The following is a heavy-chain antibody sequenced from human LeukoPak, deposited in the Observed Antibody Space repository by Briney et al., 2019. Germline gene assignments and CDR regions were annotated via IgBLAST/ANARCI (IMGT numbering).Heavy chain of an antibody. CDR3: ARGLMVRGVIITRYFDL. V-gene: IGHV1-2*02. CDR2: INPNSGGT. Sequence: ASVKVSCKASGYTFTGYYMHWVRQAPGQGLEWMGLINPNSGGTNYAQKFQGRVTMTRDTSISTAYMELSRLRSEDTAVYYCARGLMVRGVIITRYFDLWGRGTLVTVSS. CDR1: GYTFTGYY. J-gene: IGHJ2*01. D-gene: IGHD3-10*01.